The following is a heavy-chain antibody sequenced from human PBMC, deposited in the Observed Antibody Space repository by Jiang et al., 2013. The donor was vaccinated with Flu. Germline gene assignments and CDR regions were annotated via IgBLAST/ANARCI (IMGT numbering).Heavy chain of an antibody. CDR2: ISDTSRTI. Sequence: LVQPGGSLRLSCAVSGFSFSTYSMNWVRQAPGKGLEWVAYISDTSRTIYYADSVKGRFAISRDNAKNSLYLQMNALRADDTAMYYCARDPDTPLERFFDSWGQGTLVTVSS. J-gene: IGHJ4*02. V-gene: IGHV3-48*01. D-gene: IGHD1-1*01. CDR1: GFSFSTYS. CDR3: ARDPDTPLERFFDS.